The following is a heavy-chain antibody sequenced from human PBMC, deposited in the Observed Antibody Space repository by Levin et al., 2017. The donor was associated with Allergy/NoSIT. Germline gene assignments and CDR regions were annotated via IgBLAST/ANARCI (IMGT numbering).Heavy chain of an antibody. D-gene: IGHD3-10*01. CDR2: IGGSGTFT. CDR3: ARIRVSRGVVVPLDTFDI. CDR1: GFTFRNYA. J-gene: IGHJ3*02. V-gene: IGHV3-23*01. Sequence: PGGSLRLSCAASGFTFRNYAMSWVRQAPGKGLEWVSGIGGSGTFTKDADSVKGRFTISRDNSKNTLNLQMNSLSTEDTAVYYCARIRVSRGVVVPLDTFDIWGQGAMVTVS.